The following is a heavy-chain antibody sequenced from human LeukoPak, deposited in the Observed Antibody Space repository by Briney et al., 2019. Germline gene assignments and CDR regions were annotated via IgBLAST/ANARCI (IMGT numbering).Heavy chain of an antibody. CDR2: ISGSGGST. Sequence: PGGSLRLSCAASGFTFSSYAMSWVRQAPGKGLEWVSAISGSGGSTYYADSVKGRFTISRDNSKNTLYLQMNSLRAEDTAVYYCAKGLKERWLQFSFDYWGQGTLVTVSS. CDR1: GFTFSSYA. J-gene: IGHJ4*02. D-gene: IGHD5-24*01. CDR3: AKGLKERWLQFSFDY. V-gene: IGHV3-23*01.